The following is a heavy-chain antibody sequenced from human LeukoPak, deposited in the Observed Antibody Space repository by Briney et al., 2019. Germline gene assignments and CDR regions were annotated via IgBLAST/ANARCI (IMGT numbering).Heavy chain of an antibody. D-gene: IGHD3-22*01. CDR2: ISYDGSNK. J-gene: IGHJ4*02. CDR3: ARERGTGYYDSSGYFDY. CDR1: GFTFSSYA. V-gene: IGHV3-30-3*01. Sequence: GRSLRLSCAASGFTFSSYAMHWVRQAPGKGLEWVAVISYDGSNKYYADSVKGRFTISRDNSKNTLYLQMNSLRAEDTAVYYCARERGTGYYDSSGYFDYWGQGTLVTVSS.